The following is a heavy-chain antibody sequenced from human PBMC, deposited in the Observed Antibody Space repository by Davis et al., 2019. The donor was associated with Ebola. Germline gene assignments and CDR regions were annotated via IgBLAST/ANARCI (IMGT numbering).Heavy chain of an antibody. D-gene: IGHD1-26*01. J-gene: IGHJ5*02. Sequence: GESLKISCAASGFTFSSYWMHWVRQGPGKGLEWVSRIKSDGSDTSYADSVKGRFTISRDNAKNTLYLQMNNLRVEDTAVYYCAIGAGGSYGKSNWFDPWGQGTLVTVSS. V-gene: IGHV3-74*01. CDR3: AIGAGGSYGKSNWFDP. CDR1: GFTFSSYW. CDR2: IKSDGSDT.